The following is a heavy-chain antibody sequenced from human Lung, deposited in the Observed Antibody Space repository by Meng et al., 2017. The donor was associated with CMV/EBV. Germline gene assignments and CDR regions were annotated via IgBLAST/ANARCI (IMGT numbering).Heavy chain of an antibody. V-gene: IGHV1-69*05. Sequence: SXXVSXKAPGGTFNMYAVSWVRQAPGQGLEWVGGIIPIFGTPNYPQKFQGRVTISTDESTHTVYMALSSLTSEDTAVYYCTRDRRGRSNWEYYFDYWGQGPLVTVSS. D-gene: IGHD7-27*01. CDR1: GGTFNMYA. CDR3: TRDRRGRSNWEYYFDY. J-gene: IGHJ4*02. CDR2: IIPIFGTP.